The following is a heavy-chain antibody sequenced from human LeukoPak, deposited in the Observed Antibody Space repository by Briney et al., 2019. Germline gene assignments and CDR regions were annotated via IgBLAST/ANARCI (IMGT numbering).Heavy chain of an antibody. V-gene: IGHV3-30*02. CDR2: IRYDGRIK. D-gene: IGHD3-9*01. Sequence: GGSLRLSCAASGFTFSSYGMHWVRQAPGRGLEWVAFIRYDGRIKYYADSVKGRFTISRDNSKNTLYLQRNSLRAEDTAVYYCARGAYYNMTGYRGEILGFDFWGQGTLVTFSS. CDR1: GFTFSSYG. J-gene: IGHJ4*02. CDR3: ARGAYYNMTGYRGEILGFDF.